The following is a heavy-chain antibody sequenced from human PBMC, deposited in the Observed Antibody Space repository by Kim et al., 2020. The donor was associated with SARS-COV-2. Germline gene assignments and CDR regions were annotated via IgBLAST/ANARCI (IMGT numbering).Heavy chain of an antibody. D-gene: IGHD2-2*01. Sequence: ASVKVSCKASGYTFTSYYMHWVRQAPGQGLEWMGIINPSGGSTSYAQKFQGRVTMTRDTSTSTVYMELSSLRSEDTAVYYCARGAYCSSTSCFGVGRRSWFDPWGQGTLVTVSS. V-gene: IGHV1-46*01. CDR1: GYTFTSYY. J-gene: IGHJ5*02. CDR2: INPSGGST. CDR3: ARGAYCSSTSCFGVGRRSWFDP.